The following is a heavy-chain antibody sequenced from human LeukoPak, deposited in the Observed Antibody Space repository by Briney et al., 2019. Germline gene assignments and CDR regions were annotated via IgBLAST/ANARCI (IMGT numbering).Heavy chain of an antibody. J-gene: IGHJ4*02. CDR1: GYTFTSYG. CDR3: ARDKGSSWYLTRLFDY. CDR2: ISAYNGNT. Sequence: ASVKVSCKASGYTFTSYGISWVRQAPGQGLEWMGWISAYNGNTNYAQKLQGRVTMTTDTSTSTAYMELRSLRSDDTAVYYCARDKGSSWYLTRLFDYWGQGTLVTVSS. D-gene: IGHD6-13*01. V-gene: IGHV1-18*01.